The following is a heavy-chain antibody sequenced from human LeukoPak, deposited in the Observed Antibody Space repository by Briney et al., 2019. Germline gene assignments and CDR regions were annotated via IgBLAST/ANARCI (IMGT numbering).Heavy chain of an antibody. D-gene: IGHD3-22*01. CDR2: IYYSGSS. V-gene: IGHV4-39*01. Sequence: SETLSLTCSVSGGSISSSSSYWGWIRQPPGKGLEWIGSIYYSGSSFDNPALKSRVTISVDTSKNQFSLKLSSVTAADTAVYYCARGPYSYDSSGAFDIWGQGTMVTVSS. CDR3: ARGPYSYDSSGAFDI. J-gene: IGHJ3*02. CDR1: GGSISSSSSY.